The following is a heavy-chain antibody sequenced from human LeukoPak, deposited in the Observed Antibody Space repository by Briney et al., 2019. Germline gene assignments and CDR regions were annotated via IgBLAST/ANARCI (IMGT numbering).Heavy chain of an antibody. CDR3: ARSKDFPFFDA. D-gene: IGHD5/OR15-5a*01. Sequence: ASVKVSCKASRNTFSSYAIYWVRQAPGQRLEWMAWIITANGKTKYSRKFQGRVSITTDTSARTAYMELRSLGSEDTAIYYCARSKDFPFFDAWGQGTLVTVSS. CDR2: IITANGKT. CDR1: RNTFSSYA. J-gene: IGHJ4*02. V-gene: IGHV1-3*04.